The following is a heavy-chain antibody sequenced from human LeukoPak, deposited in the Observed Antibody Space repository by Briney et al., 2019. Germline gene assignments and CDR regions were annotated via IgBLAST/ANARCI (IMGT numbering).Heavy chain of an antibody. CDR1: GFTFSNYW. CDR3: AREEGRGSPFDY. CDR2: IKQDGSEK. J-gene: IGHJ4*02. Sequence: GGSLRPSCAASGFTFSNYWMSWVRQAPGKGLEWVANIKQDGSEKYYVDSVKGRFTISRDNAKNSLYLQMNSLRAEGTAVYYCAREEGRGSPFDYWGQGTLVTVSS. V-gene: IGHV3-7*03. D-gene: IGHD2-15*01.